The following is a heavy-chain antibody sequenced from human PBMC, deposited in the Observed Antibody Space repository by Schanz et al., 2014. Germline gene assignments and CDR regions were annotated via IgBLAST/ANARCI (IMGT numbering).Heavy chain of an antibody. Sequence: VDLVESGGGVVQPGRSLTLSCAVSTSLFSRSVIHWVRQAPGKGLEWVSAISGSGGSTYYADSVKGRFTISRDNSKNTLYLQMNSLRAEDTAIYFCAKDAAYYDSVIFPDHWGQGTLVTVSS. CDR3: AKDAAYYDSVIFPDH. CDR1: TSLFSRSV. CDR2: ISGSGGST. J-gene: IGHJ4*02. V-gene: IGHV3-23*04. D-gene: IGHD3-22*01.